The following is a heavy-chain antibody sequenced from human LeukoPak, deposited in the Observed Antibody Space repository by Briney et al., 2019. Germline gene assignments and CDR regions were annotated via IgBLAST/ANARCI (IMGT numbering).Heavy chain of an antibody. V-gene: IGHV1-46*03. J-gene: IGHJ4*02. CDR1: GYTFTRYY. CDR3: ASAYSGSYLDNFDY. D-gene: IGHD1-26*01. CDR2: INPSGGST. Sequence: GGSVKVSCKASGYTFTRYYMHWVRQAPGQGLEWMVIINPSGGSTSYAQKFQGIVTMTTDTFTSTVYMELSSLRSEDTAVYYCASAYSGSYLDNFDYWGQGTLVTVSS.